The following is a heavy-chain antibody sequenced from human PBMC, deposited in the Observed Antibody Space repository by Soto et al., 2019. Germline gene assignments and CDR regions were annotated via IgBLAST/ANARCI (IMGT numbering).Heavy chain of an antibody. CDR3: SKPLNWVDDAFDI. J-gene: IGHJ3*02. CDR1: GFTFSSYA. D-gene: IGHD1-1*01. V-gene: IGHV3-23*01. Sequence: GGSLRLCCAASGFTFSSYAMSWVRQAPGKGLEWVSAISGSGGSTYYADSVKGRFTISRDNSKNTLYLQMNSLRAEDTAVYYCSKPLNWVDDAFDIWGQGTMVTVSS. CDR2: ISGSGGST.